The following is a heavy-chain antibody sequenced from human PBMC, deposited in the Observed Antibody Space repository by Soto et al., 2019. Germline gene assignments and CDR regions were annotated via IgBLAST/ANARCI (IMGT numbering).Heavy chain of an antibody. Sequence: SETLSLTCTVSGGSISSSSYYWGWIRQPPGKGLEWIGSIYYSGSTYYNPSLKSRVTISVDTSKSQFSLKLSSVTAADTAVYYCARPFIPDYCAQPYYVIDVSGRGTTVTGS. J-gene: IGHJ6*02. CDR3: ARPFIPDYCAQPYYVIDV. CDR2: IYYSGST. V-gene: IGHV4-39*01. CDR1: GGSISSSSYY. D-gene: IGHD4-17*01.